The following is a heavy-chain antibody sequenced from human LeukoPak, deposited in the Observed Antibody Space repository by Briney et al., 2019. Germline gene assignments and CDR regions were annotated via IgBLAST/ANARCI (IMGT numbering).Heavy chain of an antibody. CDR1: GGSISSCY. CDR2: IYTSGST. J-gene: IGHJ6*03. CDR3: AGDDTIFGVVTKDYYYYYMDV. D-gene: IGHD3-3*01. Sequence: SETLSLTCTVSGGSISSCYWSWIRQPAGKGLEWIGRIYTSGSTNYNPSLKSRVTMSVDTSKNQFSLKLSSVTAADTAVYYCAGDDTIFGVVTKDYYYYYMDVWGKGTTVTVSS. V-gene: IGHV4-4*07.